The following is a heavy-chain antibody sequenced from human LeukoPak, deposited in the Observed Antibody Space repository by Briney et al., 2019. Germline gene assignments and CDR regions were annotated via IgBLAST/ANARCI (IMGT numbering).Heavy chain of an antibody. CDR2: IYHSGST. Sequence: SETLSLTCAVSGYSISSGYYWAWIRQPPGKGLEWIGSIYHSGSTYYNPSPKSRVTISVDTSKNQFSLKLSSVTAADTAVYYCARGEWGDYGGKGAIDYWGQGTLVTVSS. CDR1: GYSISSGYY. J-gene: IGHJ4*02. D-gene: IGHD4-23*01. CDR3: ARGEWGDYGGKGAIDY. V-gene: IGHV4-38-2*01.